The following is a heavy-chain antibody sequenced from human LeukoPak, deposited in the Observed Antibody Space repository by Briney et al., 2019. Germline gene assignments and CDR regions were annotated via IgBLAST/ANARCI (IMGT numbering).Heavy chain of an antibody. CDR2: ISDNGGST. V-gene: IGHV3-64D*06. D-gene: IGHD1-1*01. Sequence: GGSLRLSCSASGFILRSHAMHWVRQAPGKGLEYVSRISDNGGSTYYADSVKGRFTISRDNSKNTLYLQMSSLRAVDTAVYYCVKDNEAAGSPFDRWGQGTLVTVSS. CDR1: GFILRSHA. J-gene: IGHJ4*02. CDR3: VKDNEAAGSPFDR.